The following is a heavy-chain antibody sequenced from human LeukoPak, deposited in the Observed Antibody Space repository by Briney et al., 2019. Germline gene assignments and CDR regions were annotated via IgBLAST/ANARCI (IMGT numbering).Heavy chain of an antibody. V-gene: IGHV1-69*13. D-gene: IGHD3-3*01. CDR3: ARERVLRFLEWSPGDAFDI. CDR2: IIPIFGTA. J-gene: IGHJ3*02. Sequence: SVKVSCKASGGTFSSYAISWVRQAPGQGLEWMGGIIPIFGTANYAQKFQGRVTITADESTSTAYMELSSLRSEDTAVYYCARERVLRFLEWSPGDAFDIWGQGTMVTVSS. CDR1: GGTFSSYA.